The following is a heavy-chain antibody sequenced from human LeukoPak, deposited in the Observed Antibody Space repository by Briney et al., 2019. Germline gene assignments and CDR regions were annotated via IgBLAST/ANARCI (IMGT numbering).Heavy chain of an antibody. V-gene: IGHV1-2*02. CDR1: GYTFTGYY. D-gene: IGHD6-6*01. CDR2: INPNSGGT. CDR3: ARGMDSSSDYYYYYMDV. J-gene: IGHJ6*03. Sequence: GASVKVSCKASGYTFTGYYMHWVRQAPGQGLEWMGWINPNSGGTNYAQKFQGRVTMTRDTSISTAYMELSRLRSDDTAVYYCARGMDSSSDYYYYYMDVWGKGTTVTVSS.